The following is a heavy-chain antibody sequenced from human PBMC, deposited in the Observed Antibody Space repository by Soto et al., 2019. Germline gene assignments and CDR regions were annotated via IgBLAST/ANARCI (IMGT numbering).Heavy chain of an antibody. Sequence: SDTLSLTCAVSGGSISSSNWWAWVRQPPGKGLEWIGEIYHSGSTNYIPSLKSRVTISVDKSKNQFSLKLTSVTAADTAVYYCATRFDGLGSYEYWGKGPLVTVSS. CDR3: ATRFDGLGSYEY. CDR2: IYHSGST. CDR1: GGSISSSNW. V-gene: IGHV4-4*02. J-gene: IGHJ4*02. D-gene: IGHD3-10*01.